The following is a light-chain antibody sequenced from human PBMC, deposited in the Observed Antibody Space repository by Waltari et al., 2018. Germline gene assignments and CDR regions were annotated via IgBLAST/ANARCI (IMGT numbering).Light chain of an antibody. Sequence: QSVLTQPPSVSGPPGQRVPLSRTGPTSTTRAGYDVPWYQHPPGTAPKLLIYPNPNRPSGVPDRFPGSTSGTSASASLAITGLQAGDEADYYCQSYDTSLSGWVFGGGTKVTVL. V-gene: IGLV1-40*01. J-gene: IGLJ3*02. CDR2: PNP. CDR3: QSYDTSLSGWV. CDR1: TSTTRAGYD.